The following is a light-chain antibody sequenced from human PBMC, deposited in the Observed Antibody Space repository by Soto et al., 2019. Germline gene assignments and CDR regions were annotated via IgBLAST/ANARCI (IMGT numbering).Light chain of an antibody. V-gene: IGLV2-14*04. CDR3: SSYTSSSTLV. CDR2: DVS. J-gene: IGLJ3*02. Sequence: LITISCTGTSSDVGGYNYVSWYQQHPGKAPKLMIYDVSNRPSGVSNRFSGSKSGNTASLTISGLQAEDEADYYCSSYTSSSTLVFGGGTKVTVL. CDR1: SSDVGGYNY.